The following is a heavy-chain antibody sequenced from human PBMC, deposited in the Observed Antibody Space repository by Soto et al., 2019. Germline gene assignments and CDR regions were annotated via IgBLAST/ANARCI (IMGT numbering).Heavy chain of an antibody. CDR2: IKQDESEK. V-gene: IGHV3-7*03. CDR1: GLTFTDYW. J-gene: IGHJ4*02. CDR3: ASDRFRGTYYLRGVTYFFEE. Sequence: GGSLRLSCVTYGLTFTDYWMSWVRQAPGKGLEWVANIKQDESEKNYLDSVKGRFAISRDNAKNSLYLQMNSLRAEDTAVYYCASDRFRGTYYLRGVTYFFEEWGQGAPVTVSS. D-gene: IGHD1-26*01.